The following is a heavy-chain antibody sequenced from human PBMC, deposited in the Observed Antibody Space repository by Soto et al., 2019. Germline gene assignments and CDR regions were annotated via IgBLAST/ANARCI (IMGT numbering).Heavy chain of an antibody. V-gene: IGHV4-4*02. Sequence: SETLSLTCAVSSGSISSSNWWSGVRQPPGKGLEWIGEIYHSGSTNYNPSLKSRVTISVDKSKTQFSLKLSSVTAADTAVYYCARGARIAAAFFYYYYMDVWGKGTPVTVSS. J-gene: IGHJ6*03. CDR2: IYHSGST. CDR3: ARGARIAAAFFYYYYMDV. CDR1: SGSISSSNW. D-gene: IGHD6-13*01.